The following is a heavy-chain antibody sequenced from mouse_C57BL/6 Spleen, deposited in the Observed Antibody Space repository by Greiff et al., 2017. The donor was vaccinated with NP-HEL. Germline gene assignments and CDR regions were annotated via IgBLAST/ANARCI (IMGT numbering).Heavy chain of an antibody. Sequence: EVQLHQSGAELVRPGASVKLSCTASGFNIKDDYMHWVKQRPEQGLEWIGWIDPENGDTEYASKFQGKATITAGTSSNTAYLQLSSLTSEDTAVYYCTSSNYYFDYWGQGTTLTVSS. D-gene: IGHD2-5*01. V-gene: IGHV14-4*01. CDR1: GFNIKDDY. CDR2: IDPENGDT. J-gene: IGHJ2*01. CDR3: TSSNYYFDY.